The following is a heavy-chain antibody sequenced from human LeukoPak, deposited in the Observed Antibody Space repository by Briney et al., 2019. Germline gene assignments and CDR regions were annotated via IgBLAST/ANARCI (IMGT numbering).Heavy chain of an antibody. Sequence: SETLSLTCAVYGGSFSGYYWSWIRQPPGKGLEWIGEINHSGSTNYNPSLKSRVTISVDTSKNQFSLKLSSVTAADTAVYYCARATEGYSTSVVYMDVWGKGTTVTVSS. D-gene: IGHD6-6*01. CDR1: GGSFSGYY. CDR2: INHSGST. J-gene: IGHJ6*03. CDR3: ARATEGYSTSVVYMDV. V-gene: IGHV4-34*01.